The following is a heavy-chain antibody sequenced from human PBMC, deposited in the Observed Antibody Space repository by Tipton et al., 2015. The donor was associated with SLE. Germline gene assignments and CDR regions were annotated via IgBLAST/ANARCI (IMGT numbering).Heavy chain of an antibody. CDR1: GGSFSGYY. J-gene: IGHJ3*02. CDR2: INHSGST. CDR3: ARGRPAFDI. V-gene: IGHV4-34*01. Sequence: TLSLTCAVSGGSFSGYYWSWIRQPPGKGLEWIGEINHSGSTNYNPSLKSRVTISVDTSKNQFSLKLSSVTAADTAVYYCARGRPAFDIWGQGTMVTVSS.